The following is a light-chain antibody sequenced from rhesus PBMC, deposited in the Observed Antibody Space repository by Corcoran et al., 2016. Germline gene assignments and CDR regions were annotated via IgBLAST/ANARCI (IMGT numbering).Light chain of an antibody. Sequence: DIQMTQSPSSLSASVGDRVTITCRASQGISSWVSWYQKKPGKAPKLLIYKASSVHSGVPSRFSGSGSGTDFALTISSLQPEDFASYSCQLYDSAPYSFDQGTKVEIK. J-gene: IGKJ2*01. CDR1: QGISSW. CDR3: QLYDSAPYS. CDR2: KAS. V-gene: IGKV1-21*01.